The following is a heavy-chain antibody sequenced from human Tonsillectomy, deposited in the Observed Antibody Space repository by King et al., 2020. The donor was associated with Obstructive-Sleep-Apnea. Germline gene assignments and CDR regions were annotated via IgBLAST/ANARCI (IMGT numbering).Heavy chain of an antibody. CDR2: IYWDDDK. CDR3: AHRSSGGPSGFDY. Sequence: TLKESGPTLVKPTQTLTLTCTFSGFSLSTSGVGVGWIRQAPGKALEWLALIYWDDDKHYRSSLKRRITITNDTSENQVVLTITNMDPVDTATYYCAHRSSGGPSGFDYWGQGTLVTVSS. D-gene: IGHD6-19*01. CDR1: GFSLSTSGVG. V-gene: IGHV2-5*02. J-gene: IGHJ4*02.